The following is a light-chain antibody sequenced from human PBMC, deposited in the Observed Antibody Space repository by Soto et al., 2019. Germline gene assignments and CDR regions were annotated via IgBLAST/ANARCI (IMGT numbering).Light chain of an antibody. CDR2: GAS. Sequence: EIVFTQSPSTLSLSPLERSTLSCRASQSVSSYLAWYQQKPGQAPRLLIYGASTRATGIPARFSGSGSGTEFTLTISSLQSEDFAVYYCQQYSIWRTFGQGTKVDIK. CDR1: QSVSSY. J-gene: IGKJ1*01. CDR3: QQYSIWRT. V-gene: IGKV3-15*01.